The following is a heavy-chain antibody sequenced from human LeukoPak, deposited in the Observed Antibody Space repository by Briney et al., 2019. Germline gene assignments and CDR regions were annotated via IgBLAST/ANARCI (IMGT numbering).Heavy chain of an antibody. CDR2: ISWNSGSI. D-gene: IGHD3-16*01. CDR1: GFTFDDYA. CDR3: AKWGEGETCAFDI. V-gene: IGHV3-9*03. Sequence: PGGSLRLSCAASGFTFDDYAMHWVRQAPGKGLEWVSGISWNSGSIGYADSVKGRFTISRDNAKNSLYLQMNSLRAEDMALYYCAKWGEGETCAFDIWGQGTMVTVSS. J-gene: IGHJ3*02.